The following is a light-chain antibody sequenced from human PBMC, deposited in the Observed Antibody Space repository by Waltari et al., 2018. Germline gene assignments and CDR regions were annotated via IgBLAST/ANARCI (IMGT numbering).Light chain of an antibody. Sequence: QSALTQPASVSGSPGQSITISCTGTSSDVGGYNYVSWYQQHPGKAPKLMIYDVSKRPSGVSTRFSCSKSGNPPSLTISGLQAEDEADYYCSSYTSSSTFKVFGTGTKVTVL. CDR1: SSDVGGYNY. J-gene: IGLJ1*01. V-gene: IGLV2-14*01. CDR3: SSYTSSSTFKV. CDR2: DVS.